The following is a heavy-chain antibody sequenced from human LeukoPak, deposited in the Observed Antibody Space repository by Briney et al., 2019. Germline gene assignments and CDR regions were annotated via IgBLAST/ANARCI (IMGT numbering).Heavy chain of an antibody. Sequence: SETLSLTCTVSGGSISSYYWSWIRQPPGKGLEWIGYIYYSGSTNYNPSLKSRVTISVDTSKNQFSLKLSSVTAADTAVYYCARHTCSGGSCYRAYYFDYWGQGTLVTVSS. CDR3: ARHTCSGGSCYRAYYFDY. D-gene: IGHD2-15*01. J-gene: IGHJ4*02. CDR2: IYYSGST. CDR1: GGSISSYY. V-gene: IGHV4-59*08.